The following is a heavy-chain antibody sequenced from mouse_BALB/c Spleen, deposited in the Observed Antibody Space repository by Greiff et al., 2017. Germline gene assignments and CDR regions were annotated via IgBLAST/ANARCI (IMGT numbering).Heavy chain of an antibody. D-gene: IGHD3-1*01. J-gene: IGHJ3*01. Sequence: EVKLVESGGGLVQPGGSLKLSCAASGFTFSSYGMSWVRQTPDKRLELVATINSNGGSTYYPDSVKGRFTISRDNAKNTLYLQMSSLKSEDTAMYYCARDRGTWFAYWGQGTLVTVSA. CDR3: ARDRGTWFAY. CDR1: GFTFSSYG. V-gene: IGHV5-6-3*01. CDR2: INSNGGST.